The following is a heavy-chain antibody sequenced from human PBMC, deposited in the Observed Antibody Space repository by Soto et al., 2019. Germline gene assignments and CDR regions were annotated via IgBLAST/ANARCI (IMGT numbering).Heavy chain of an antibody. J-gene: IGHJ1*01. Sequence: ETLSLACAVYGESFSGYYWAWIRQPPGKGLEWIGTIYYSGSTFYNPSLKSRIAMSVDTSKNQFSLKLGSVTAADSAVYYCAKFPPGITVAWYFHHWGQGSLVTVSS. V-gene: IGHV4-34*01. D-gene: IGHD6-19*01. CDR3: AKFPPGITVAWYFHH. CDR1: GESFSGYY. CDR2: IYYSGST.